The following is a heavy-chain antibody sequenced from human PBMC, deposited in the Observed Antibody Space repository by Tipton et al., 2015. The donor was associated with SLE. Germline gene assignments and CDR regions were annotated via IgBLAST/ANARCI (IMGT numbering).Heavy chain of an antibody. V-gene: IGHV4-59*08. J-gene: IGHJ4*02. D-gene: IGHD5-12*01. Sequence: TLSLTCTVSGGSISSYYWSWIRQPPGKGLEWIGYIYYSGSTNYNPSLKSRVTISVDTSKNQFSLKLSSVTAAGTAVYYCARLRPTIPYDYWGQGTLVTVSS. CDR1: GGSISSYY. CDR2: IYYSGST. CDR3: ARLRPTIPYDY.